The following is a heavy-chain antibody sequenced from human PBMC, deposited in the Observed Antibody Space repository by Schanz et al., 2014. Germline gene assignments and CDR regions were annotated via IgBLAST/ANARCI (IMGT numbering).Heavy chain of an antibody. CDR1: GYTFTSYG. V-gene: IGHV1-18*01. J-gene: IGHJ4*02. D-gene: IGHD3-3*01. CDR2: ISVYTGNT. CDR3: ARSAGRDFWSGYYTRFDY. Sequence: QVQLVQSGAEVKKPGASVKVSCKASGYTFTSYGISWVRQAPGQGLGWMGWISVYTGNTKYGQKVQGRVTMTADTSTSTVYMELRSLRSDDTAVYYCARSAGRDFWSGYYTRFDYWGQGTLVTVSS.